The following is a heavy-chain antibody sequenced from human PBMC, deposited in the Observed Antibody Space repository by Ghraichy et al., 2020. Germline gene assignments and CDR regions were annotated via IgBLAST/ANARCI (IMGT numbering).Heavy chain of an antibody. V-gene: IGHV4-61*01. Sequence: SENLSLTCTVSGGSVSSGSYYWSWIRQPPGKGLEWIGYIYYSGSTNYNPSLKSRVTISVDTSKNQFSLKLSSVTAADTAVYYCARGHNWNYVPFDYWGQGTLVTVSS. J-gene: IGHJ4*02. CDR2: IYYSGST. D-gene: IGHD1-7*01. CDR1: GGSVSSGSYY. CDR3: ARGHNWNYVPFDY.